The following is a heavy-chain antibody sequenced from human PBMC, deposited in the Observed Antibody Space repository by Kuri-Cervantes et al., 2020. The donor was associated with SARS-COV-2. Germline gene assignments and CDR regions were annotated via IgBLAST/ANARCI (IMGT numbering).Heavy chain of an antibody. CDR2: IIPIFGTA. CDR3: ARCRAGRQLVLCYYYGMDV. V-gene: IGHV1-69*13. D-gene: IGHD6-13*01. CDR1: GYTFTSYG. Sequence: SVKVSCKASGYTFTSYGISWVRQAPGQGLGWMGGIIPIFGTANYAQKFQGRVTITADESTSTAYMELSSLRSEDTAVYYCARCRAGRQLVLCYYYGMDVWGLGTTVTVSS. J-gene: IGHJ6*02.